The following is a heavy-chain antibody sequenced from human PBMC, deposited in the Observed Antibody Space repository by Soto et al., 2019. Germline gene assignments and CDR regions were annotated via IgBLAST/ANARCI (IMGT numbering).Heavy chain of an antibody. D-gene: IGHD6-13*01. CDR2: ISAYNGNT. CDR3: ATSGIAAAGTRDAFDI. V-gene: IGHV1-18*04. CDR1: GYTFTSYG. Sequence: GASVKVSCKASGYTFTSYGISWVRQDPGQGLEWMGWISAYNGNTNYAQKLQGRVTMTTDTSTSTAYMELRSLRSDDTAVYYCATSGIAAAGTRDAFDIWGQGTMVTVSS. J-gene: IGHJ3*02.